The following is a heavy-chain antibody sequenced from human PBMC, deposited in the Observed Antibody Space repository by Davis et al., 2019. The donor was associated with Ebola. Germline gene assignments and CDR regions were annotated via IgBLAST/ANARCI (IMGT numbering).Heavy chain of an antibody. Sequence: GESLKISCAASGFTFSISAMNWVRQTPGKGLEWVSGISGSGGSTYYADSVKGRFTISRDNAKNSLYLQMNSLRDEDTAVYYCARAGYYYDSSGYYSSIDYWGQGTLVTVSS. CDR3: ARAGYYYDSSGYYSSIDY. J-gene: IGHJ4*02. D-gene: IGHD3-22*01. CDR2: ISGSGGST. CDR1: GFTFSISA. V-gene: IGHV3-23*01.